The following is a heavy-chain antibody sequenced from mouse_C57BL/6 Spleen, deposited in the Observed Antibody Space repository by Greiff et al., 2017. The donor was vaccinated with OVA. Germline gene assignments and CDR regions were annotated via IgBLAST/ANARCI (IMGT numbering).Heavy chain of an antibody. CDR3: ESKVTAQAHYTMDY. CDR2: INPSTGGT. V-gene: IGHV1-42*01. J-gene: IGHJ4*01. CDR1: GYSFTGYY. D-gene: IGHD3-2*02. Sequence: EVQVVESGPELVKPGASVKISCKASGYSFTGYYMNWVEQSPEKSLEWIGEINPSTGGTTYNQKFKAKATLTVDKSSSTAYMQLTSLTSEDSTVYYEESKVTAQAHYTMDYWGQGTPVTVSS.